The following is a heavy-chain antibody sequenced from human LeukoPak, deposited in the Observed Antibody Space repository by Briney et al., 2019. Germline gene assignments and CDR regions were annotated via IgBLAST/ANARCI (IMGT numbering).Heavy chain of an antibody. CDR3: AKQYSDILTGYHRGELYWYFDL. Sequence: PSETLSLTCTVSGGSISSYYWSWIRQPPGKGLEWIGYIYYTGSTNYNPSLKSRVTISVDTSKNQFSLKLSSVTAADTAVYYCAKQYSDILTGYHRGELYWYFDLWGRGTLVTVSS. V-gene: IGHV4-59*08. J-gene: IGHJ2*01. CDR1: GGSISSYY. CDR2: IYYTGST. D-gene: IGHD3-9*01.